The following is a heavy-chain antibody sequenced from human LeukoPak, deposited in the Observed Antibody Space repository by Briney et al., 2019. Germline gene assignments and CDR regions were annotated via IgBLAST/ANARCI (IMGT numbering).Heavy chain of an antibody. CDR2: IYYSGST. CDR1: GGSISSYY. D-gene: IGHD6-13*01. Sequence: SETLSLTCTVSGGSISSYYWSWIRQPPGKGLEWIGYIYYSGSTNYNPSLKSRVTISVDTSKNQFSLKLSSVTAADTAVYYCARLRGGYSSSWYVGGIDYWGQGTLVTVSS. J-gene: IGHJ4*02. CDR3: ARLRGGYSSSWYVGGIDY. V-gene: IGHV4-59*01.